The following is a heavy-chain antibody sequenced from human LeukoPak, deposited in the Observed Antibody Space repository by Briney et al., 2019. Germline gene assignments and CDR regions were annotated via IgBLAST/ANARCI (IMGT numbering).Heavy chain of an antibody. V-gene: IGHV3-30*03. CDR1: GFTFSSYG. Sequence: PGRSLRRSCAASGFTFSSYGMHWVRQAPGKGLEWVAVISYDGSNKYYADSVKGRFTISRDNSKNTLYLQMNSLRAEDTAVYYCAANKMDYWGQGTLVTVSS. CDR3: AANKMDY. CDR2: ISYDGSNK. J-gene: IGHJ4*02.